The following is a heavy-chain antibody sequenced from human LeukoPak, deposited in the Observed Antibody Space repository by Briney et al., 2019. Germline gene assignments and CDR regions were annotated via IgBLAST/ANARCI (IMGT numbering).Heavy chain of an antibody. CDR1: GFDLSTYE. CDR2: ITISGHTK. V-gene: IGHV3-48*03. Sequence: GGSLRLSCAASGFDLSTYEMNWVRQAPGKGLEWIAGITISGHTKNYADSVKGRFTISRDNARTSLYLQMNSLRVEDAGVYYCARGDPHADLWGQGTLVTVSS. J-gene: IGHJ5*02. CDR3: ARGDPHADL.